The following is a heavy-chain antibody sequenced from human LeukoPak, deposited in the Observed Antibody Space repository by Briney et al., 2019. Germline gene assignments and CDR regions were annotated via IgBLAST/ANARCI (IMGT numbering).Heavy chain of an antibody. CDR2: ISSSGSII. V-gene: IGHV3-11*01. CDR1: GFTFSDYY. D-gene: IGHD3-10*01. Sequence: GALRLSCAASGFTFSDYYMSWIRQAPGKGLEWVSYISSSGSIIYNADSVKGRFIISRDNAKNSLYLQMNSLRAEDTAVYYCAIGGPRYYFDYWGQGTLVTVSS. J-gene: IGHJ4*02. CDR3: AIGGPRYYFDY.